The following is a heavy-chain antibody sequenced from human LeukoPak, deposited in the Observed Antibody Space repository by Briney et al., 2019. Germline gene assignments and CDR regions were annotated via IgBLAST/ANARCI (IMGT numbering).Heavy chain of an antibody. D-gene: IGHD4-17*01. CDR1: GYTFTSHG. CDR2: INPNSGGT. Sequence: GASVKVSCKASGYTFTSHGISWVRQAPGQGLEWMGWINPNSGGTNYAQKFQGRVTMTSDTSITTAYMDLSRLTSDDTAVYYCAREISDYASAYWGQGTLVTVSS. CDR3: AREISDYASAY. V-gene: IGHV1-2*02. J-gene: IGHJ4*02.